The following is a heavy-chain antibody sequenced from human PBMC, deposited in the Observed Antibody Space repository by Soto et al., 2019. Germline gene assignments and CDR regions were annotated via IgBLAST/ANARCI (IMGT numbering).Heavy chain of an antibody. J-gene: IGHJ4*02. CDR3: ALNYDSSGYYGY. Sequence: EVQLVESGAGLVQPGGSLRLSCAASGFTVSSNYMSWVRQAPGKGLEWVSVIYSGGSTYYADSVKGRFTISRDNSKNTLYLQMNSLRAEDTAVYYCALNYDSSGYYGYWGQGTLVTVSS. D-gene: IGHD3-22*01. CDR1: GFTVSSNY. CDR2: IYSGGST. V-gene: IGHV3-66*01.